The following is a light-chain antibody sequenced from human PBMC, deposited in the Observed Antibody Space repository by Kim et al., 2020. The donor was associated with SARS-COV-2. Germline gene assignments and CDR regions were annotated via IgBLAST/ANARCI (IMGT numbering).Light chain of an antibody. CDR1: QRISSW. CDR3: QQYNSYSYT. Sequence: SASVGDRVTITCRASQRISSWLAWYQQKPGKAPKLLIYKASNLETGVPSRFTGSGSGTTFTLTISSLQPDDFATYYCQQYNSYSYTFGQGTKLEI. V-gene: IGKV1-5*03. J-gene: IGKJ2*01. CDR2: KAS.